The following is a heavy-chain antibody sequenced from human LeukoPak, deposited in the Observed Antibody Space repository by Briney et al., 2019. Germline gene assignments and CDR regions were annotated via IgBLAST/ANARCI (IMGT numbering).Heavy chain of an antibody. V-gene: IGHV3-21*01. J-gene: IGHJ4*02. D-gene: IGHD3-10*01. CDR3: ARGDYYGSGTPGY. CDR1: GFTFSGYS. CDR2: ISSSSSYI. Sequence: GGSLRLSRVASGFTFSGYSMNWVRPAPGKGVEWVSSISSSSSYIYYADSVKGRFTISRDNAKNSLYLQINGRRAEDTAVYYCARGDYYGSGTPGYWGQGTLVTVSS.